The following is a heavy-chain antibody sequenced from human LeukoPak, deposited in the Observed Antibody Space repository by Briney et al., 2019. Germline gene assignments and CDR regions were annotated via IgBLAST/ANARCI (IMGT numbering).Heavy chain of an antibody. V-gene: IGHV3-9*01. CDR1: GFTFDDYA. Sequence: GRSLRLSCAASGFTFDDYAMPWVRQAPGKGLEWVSGISWNSGSIGYADSVKGRFTISRDNAKNSLYLQMNSLRAEDTTLYYCAKDMGYSYGFFYYYYGMDVWGQGTTVTVSS. J-gene: IGHJ6*02. CDR2: ISWNSGSI. CDR3: AKDMGYSYGFFYYYYGMDV. D-gene: IGHD5-18*01.